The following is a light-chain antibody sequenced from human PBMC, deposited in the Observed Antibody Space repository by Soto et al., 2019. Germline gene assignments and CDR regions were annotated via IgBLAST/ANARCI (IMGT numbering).Light chain of an antibody. Sequence: EIVMTQSPATLSVSPGEGATLSCRASQRVSSNLAWYQKTPGQAPRLLIYGASTSATGIPARFSGSGSGTESTLTIRSLQSDDFAVDDGEPYENWPQTFGHGPKVDSK. CDR1: QRVSSN. J-gene: IGKJ1*01. CDR3: EPYENWPQT. CDR2: GAS. V-gene: IGKV3-15*01.